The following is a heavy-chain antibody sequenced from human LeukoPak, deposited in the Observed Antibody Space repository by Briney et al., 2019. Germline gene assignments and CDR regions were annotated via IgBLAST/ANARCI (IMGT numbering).Heavy chain of an antibody. CDR3: AKGLSYCSSSPSDY. J-gene: IGHJ4*02. V-gene: IGHV3-23*01. D-gene: IGHD6-6*01. Sequence: GGSLRLSCAASGFTFSSYAMSWVRQAPGKGLEWVSAISGSGGSTYYADSVKGRFTISRDNSKNTLYLQMNSLRAEDTAVYYCAKGLSYCSSSPSDYWGQGTLVTVSS. CDR2: ISGSGGST. CDR1: GFTFSSYA.